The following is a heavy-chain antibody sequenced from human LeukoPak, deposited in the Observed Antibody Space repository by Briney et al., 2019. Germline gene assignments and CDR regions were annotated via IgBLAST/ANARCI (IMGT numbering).Heavy chain of an antibody. CDR3: AKTRPLDSSSWSHGDY. D-gene: IGHD6-13*01. J-gene: IGHJ4*02. CDR1: GFTFSSYA. V-gene: IGHV3-23*01. Sequence: GGSLRLSCAASGFTFSSYAMSWVRQAPGKGLEWVSGIRGSGDSTYYGDSVKGRFTISRDNSKNTLYLQMNSLRAEDTAVYYCAKTRPLDSSSWSHGDYWGQGTLVTVSS. CDR2: IRGSGDST.